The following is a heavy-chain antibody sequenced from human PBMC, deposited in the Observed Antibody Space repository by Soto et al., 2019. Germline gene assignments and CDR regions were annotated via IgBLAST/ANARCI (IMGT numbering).Heavy chain of an antibody. V-gene: IGHV1-46*03. Sequence: SVNVSCKASGYTFTSYYMHWVRQAPGQGLEWMGIINPSGGSTSYAQKFQGRVTMTRDTSTSTVYMELSSLRSEDTAVYYCAKSQWGDWAFDIWGQGTMVTVSS. CDR1: GYTFTSYY. CDR2: INPSGGST. CDR3: AKSQWGDWAFDI. D-gene: IGHD3-10*01. J-gene: IGHJ3*02.